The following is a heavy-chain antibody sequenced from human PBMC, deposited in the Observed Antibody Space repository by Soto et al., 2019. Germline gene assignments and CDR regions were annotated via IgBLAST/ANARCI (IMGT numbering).Heavy chain of an antibody. CDR3: ASRLFSDSTGFEGGGMDV. D-gene: IGHD3-22*01. Sequence: TLSLTCTVSGGSISSGGYYWSWIRRHPGKGLEWIGYIFYSGATYYNPSLKSRVTISVDTSKNQFSLKLSPVTAAATAPYYCASRLFSDSTGFEGGGMDVRGKWTTVTV. CDR2: IFYSGAT. J-gene: IGHJ6*04. V-gene: IGHV4-31*03. CDR1: GGSISSGGYY.